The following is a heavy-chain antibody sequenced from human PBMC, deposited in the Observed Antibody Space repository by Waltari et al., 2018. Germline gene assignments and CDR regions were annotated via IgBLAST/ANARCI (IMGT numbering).Heavy chain of an antibody. Sequence: QVQLQESGPGLVKPSETLSLTCTVSGGSISSSYWSWIRQPPGKGLEWIGYIYYSGSTNYNPSLKSRVTISVDTSKNQFSLKLSSVTAADTAVYYCARDLGRSSDYWGQGTLVTVSS. CDR1: GGSISSSY. CDR2: IYYSGST. D-gene: IGHD3-10*01. CDR3: ARDLGRSSDY. J-gene: IGHJ4*02. V-gene: IGHV4-59*01.